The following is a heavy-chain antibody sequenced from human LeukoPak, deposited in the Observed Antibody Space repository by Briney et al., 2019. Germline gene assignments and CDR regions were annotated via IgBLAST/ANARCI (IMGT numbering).Heavy chain of an antibody. D-gene: IGHD3-3*01. Sequence: GGSLRLSCTASGFTSSNYGMHWVRQAPGKGLEWVAVISHDGSNKYYADSVEGRFTISRDNSKNTLYLQMNSLRAEDTAVYYCAKTAEYDFWSGYDYWGQGTLVTVSS. CDR2: ISHDGSNK. V-gene: IGHV3-30*18. CDR3: AKTAEYDFWSGYDY. J-gene: IGHJ4*02. CDR1: GFTSSNYG.